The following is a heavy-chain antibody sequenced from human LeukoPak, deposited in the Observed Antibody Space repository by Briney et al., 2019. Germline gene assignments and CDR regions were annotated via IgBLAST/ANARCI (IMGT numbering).Heavy chain of an antibody. V-gene: IGHV1-2*06. CDR3: ARAALASCPAGY. CDR2: INPNSGGT. CDR1: GDTFTVYY. Sequence: GASVKVSCKASGDTFTVYYMHWVRQAPGQGLEWMGRINPNSGGTDYAQKFQGRVTVTRDPSITTVYMELSRLRSDDTAVYYCARAALASCPAGYWGQGTLVTVSS. J-gene: IGHJ4*02.